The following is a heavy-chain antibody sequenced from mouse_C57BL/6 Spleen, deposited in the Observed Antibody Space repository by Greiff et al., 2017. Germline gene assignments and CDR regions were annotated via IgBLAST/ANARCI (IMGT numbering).Heavy chain of an antibody. V-gene: IGHV1-69*01. CDR1: GYTFTSYW. CDR2: IDPSDSYT. Sequence: QVQLKQPGAELVMPGASVKLSCKASGYTFTSYWMHWVKQRPGQGLEWIGEIDPSDSYTNYNQKFKGKSTLTVDKSSSTAYMQLSSLTSEDSAVYYCARMDYFDYWGQGTTLTVSS. CDR3: ARMDYFDY. J-gene: IGHJ2*01.